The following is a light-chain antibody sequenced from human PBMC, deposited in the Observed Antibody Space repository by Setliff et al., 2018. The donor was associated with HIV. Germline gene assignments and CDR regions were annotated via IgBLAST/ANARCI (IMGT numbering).Light chain of an antibody. CDR2: DVT. Sequence: QSVLTQPRSVSGSPGQSVTISCTGTSSDVGGYNYVSWYQQYPGQAPKVMIYDVTKRPSGGPDRFSGSKSGNTASLTISGLQAEDEADYYCCSYVGSYTNDVCGTGTNVTVL. V-gene: IGLV2-11*01. CDR3: CSYVGSYTNDV. J-gene: IGLJ1*01. CDR1: SSDVGGYNY.